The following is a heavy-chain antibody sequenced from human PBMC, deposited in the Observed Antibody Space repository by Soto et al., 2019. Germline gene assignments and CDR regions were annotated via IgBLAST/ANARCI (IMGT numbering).Heavy chain of an antibody. V-gene: IGHV3-30-3*01. Sequence: QVQLVESGGGVVQPGRSLRLSCAASGFTFSNYAMHWVRQAADNGLEWVAVIVYDGSTGYNADSVKGRFTISKDNSKTPVDLQMNSLSPEETALYYCARGRAVHSTVFYVMDVWGQGTTVTVSS. D-gene: IGHD2-8*02. CDR2: IVYDGSTG. CDR3: ARGRAVHSTVFYVMDV. J-gene: IGHJ6*02. CDR1: GFTFSNYA.